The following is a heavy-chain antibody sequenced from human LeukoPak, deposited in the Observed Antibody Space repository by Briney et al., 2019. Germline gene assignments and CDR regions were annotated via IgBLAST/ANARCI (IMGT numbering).Heavy chain of an antibody. D-gene: IGHD3-3*01. V-gene: IGHV4-59*01. CDR1: GGSISSYY. CDR2: IYYSGST. J-gene: IGHJ4*02. CDR3: ARDKGGYYPQPFDY. Sequence: SETLSLTCTVSGGSISSYYWGWIRQPPGKGLEWIGYIYYSGSTNYNPSLKSRVTISVDTSKNQFSLKLSSMTAADTAVYYCARDKGGYYPQPFDYWGQGTLVTVSS.